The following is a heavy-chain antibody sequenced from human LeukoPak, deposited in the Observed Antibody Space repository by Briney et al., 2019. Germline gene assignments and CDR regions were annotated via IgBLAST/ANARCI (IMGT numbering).Heavy chain of an antibody. CDR3: ARDPGVGGYNYGYYYYYGMDV. V-gene: IGHV3-53*01. Sequence: GGSLRLSCAASGFTVSSNYMNWVRQAPGKGLEWVSVIYSGGSTYCADSVKGRFTISRDNSKNTLYLQMNSLRAEDTAVYYCARDPGVGGYNYGYYYYYGMDVWGQGTTVTVSS. J-gene: IGHJ6*02. D-gene: IGHD5-18*01. CDR1: GFTVSSNY. CDR2: IYSGGST.